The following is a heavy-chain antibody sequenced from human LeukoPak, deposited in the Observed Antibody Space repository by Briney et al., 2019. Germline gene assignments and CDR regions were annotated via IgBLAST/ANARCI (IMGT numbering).Heavy chain of an antibody. D-gene: IGHD4-17*01. Sequence: SETLTLTCAVYGGSFSDHYWSWIRQPPGKGLEWIGEINHSGSTNYNPSLKSRVTISVDTSKNHFSLKLSSVTAADTAVYYCARWVTTVRKWYFDLWGRGTLVTVSS. CDR1: GGSFSDHY. J-gene: IGHJ2*01. CDR3: ARWVTTVRKWYFDL. CDR2: INHSGST. V-gene: IGHV4-34*01.